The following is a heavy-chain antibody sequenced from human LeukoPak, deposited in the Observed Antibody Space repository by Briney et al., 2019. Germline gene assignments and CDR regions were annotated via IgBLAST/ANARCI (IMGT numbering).Heavy chain of an antibody. CDR2: ISPSGSAI. D-gene: IGHD1-1*01. Sequence: GGSLRLSCADSESILSTYAVNWVRQAPGRGLEWVSSISPSGSAIFYAGSVKGRFTISRDSAKNSLYLQMNSLRAEDTALYFCATGIRERGFDSWGQGTLVTVSS. CDR3: ATGIRERGFDS. J-gene: IGHJ4*02. CDR1: ESILSTYA. V-gene: IGHV3-21*01.